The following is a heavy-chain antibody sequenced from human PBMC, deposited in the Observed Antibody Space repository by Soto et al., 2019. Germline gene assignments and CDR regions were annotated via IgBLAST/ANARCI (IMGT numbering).Heavy chain of an antibody. CDR3: ARDPAGYYYDSSGYYPDY. CDR1: GFTFSSYS. J-gene: IGHJ4*02. Sequence: PGGSLRLSCAASGFTFSSYSMNWVRQAPGKGLEWVSSISSSSSYIYYADSVKGRFTISRDNAKNSLYLQMNSLRAEDTAVYYCARDPAGYYYDSSGYYPDYWGQGTLVTVSS. V-gene: IGHV3-21*01. CDR2: ISSSSSYI. D-gene: IGHD3-22*01.